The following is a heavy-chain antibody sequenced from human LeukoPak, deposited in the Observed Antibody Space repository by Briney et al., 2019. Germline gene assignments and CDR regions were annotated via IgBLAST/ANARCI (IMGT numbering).Heavy chain of an antibody. CDR1: GFPLSTSGVG. V-gene: IGHV2-5*02. CDR2: IYWDDDK. D-gene: IGHD7-27*01. Sequence: SGPTLVNPTQTLTLTCTFSGFPLSTSGVGVAWIRQPPGKALEWLALIYWDDDKRYSPSLKSRHTITKDTSKNQVVLTMTNMDPVDTATYYCGHADWGYDYWGQGTLVTVSS. CDR3: GHADWGYDY. J-gene: IGHJ4*02.